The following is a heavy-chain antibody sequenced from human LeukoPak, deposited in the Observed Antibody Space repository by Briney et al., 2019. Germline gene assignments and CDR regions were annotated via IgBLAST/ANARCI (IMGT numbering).Heavy chain of an antibody. V-gene: IGHV3-23*01. Sequence: PGGSLRLSCAASGFTFSSYAMSWVRQAPGKGLEWVSGISGSGNGTDFADSVKGRFTISRDNSKNTLYLQMNGLRAEDTAVYYCAKARLREAVAGYFDYWGQGTLVTVSS. D-gene: IGHD6-19*01. CDR1: GFTFSSYA. J-gene: IGHJ4*02. CDR2: ISGSGNGT. CDR3: AKARLREAVAGYFDY.